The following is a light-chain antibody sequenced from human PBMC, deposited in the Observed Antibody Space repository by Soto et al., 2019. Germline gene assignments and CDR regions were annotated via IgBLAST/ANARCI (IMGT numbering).Light chain of an antibody. Sequence: DIVMTQSPDSLAVSLGERATINCKSSLSVLYNSNKKNYFAWYQQKAGQPPKLLIYWASTRESGVPDRFSGSGSGTDFTLTISSLQAEDVAVYYCQQHYSTPLTFGQGTRLEIK. CDR3: QQHYSTPLT. CDR1: LSVLYNSNKKNY. J-gene: IGKJ5*01. CDR2: WAS. V-gene: IGKV4-1*01.